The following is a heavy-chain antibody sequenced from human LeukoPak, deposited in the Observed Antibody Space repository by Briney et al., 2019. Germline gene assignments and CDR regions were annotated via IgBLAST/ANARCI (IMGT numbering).Heavy chain of an antibody. J-gene: IGHJ4*02. D-gene: IGHD4-23*01. V-gene: IGHV3-64*01. Sequence: GGSLRLSCAASGFTFSSYAMHWVRQAPGKGLEYVSAISSNGGSTYYANSVKGRFTISRDNSKNTLYLQMGSLRAEDMAVYYCARVSTTVVDYYFDYWGQGTLVAVSS. CDR3: ARVSTTVVDYYFDY. CDR1: GFTFSSYA. CDR2: ISSNGGST.